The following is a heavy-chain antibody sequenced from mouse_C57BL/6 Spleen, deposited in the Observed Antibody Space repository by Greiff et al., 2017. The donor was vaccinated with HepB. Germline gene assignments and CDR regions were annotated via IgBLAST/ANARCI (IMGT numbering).Heavy chain of an antibody. Sequence: EVQVVESGGGLVKPGGSLKLSCAASGFTFSSYAMSWVRQTPEKRLEWVATISDGGSYTYYPDNVKGRFTISRDNAKNNLYLQMSHLKSEDTAMYYCASDYYGSSHYAMDYWGQGTSVTVSS. V-gene: IGHV5-4*01. CDR2: ISDGGSYT. CDR3: ASDYYGSSHYAMDY. J-gene: IGHJ4*01. D-gene: IGHD1-1*01. CDR1: GFTFSSYA.